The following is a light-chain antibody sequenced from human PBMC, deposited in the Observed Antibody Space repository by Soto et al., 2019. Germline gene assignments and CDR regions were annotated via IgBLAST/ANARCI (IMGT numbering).Light chain of an antibody. CDR3: VQHNSYPLT. V-gene: IGKV1-17*01. J-gene: IGKJ5*01. CDR1: QRIRND. CDR2: AAS. Sequence: DIQMTQYPSSLSASVGDRVTITFRASQRIRNDLGWYQQKPGKATERLIYAASNQQSGVPSRFSGRGSGTEFTLTINSLQPEDYATYYCVQHNSYPLTFGQGTRLEIK.